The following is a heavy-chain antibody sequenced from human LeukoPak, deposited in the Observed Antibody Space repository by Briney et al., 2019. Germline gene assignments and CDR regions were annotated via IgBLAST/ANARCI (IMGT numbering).Heavy chain of an antibody. CDR2: INPNSGGT. Sequence: ASVKVSCKASGYTFTGYYMHWVRQAPGQGLEWMGWINPNSGGTNYAQKFQGWVTMTRDTSISTAYMELSRLRSDDTAVYYCARDRGYDILTGYSGAFDIWGQGTMVTVSS. J-gene: IGHJ3*02. CDR3: ARDRGYDILTGYSGAFDI. D-gene: IGHD3-9*01. CDR1: GYTFTGYY. V-gene: IGHV1-2*04.